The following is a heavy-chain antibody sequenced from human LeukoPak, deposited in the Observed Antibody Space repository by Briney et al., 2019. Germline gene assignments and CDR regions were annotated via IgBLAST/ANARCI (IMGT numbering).Heavy chain of an antibody. Sequence: GASLRLSCAASGCTFSSYAMSRVRQAPGKGLEWVSAISGSGGSTYYADSVKGRFTISRDNSKSTLYLQMNSLRAEDTAVYYCAKEMWELFSFDYWGQGTLVTVSS. V-gene: IGHV3-23*01. CDR1: GCTFSSYA. J-gene: IGHJ4*02. CDR3: AKEMWELFSFDY. CDR2: ISGSGGST. D-gene: IGHD1-26*01.